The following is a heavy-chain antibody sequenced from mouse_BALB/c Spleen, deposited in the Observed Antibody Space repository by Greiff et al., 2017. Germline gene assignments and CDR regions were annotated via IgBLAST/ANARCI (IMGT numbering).Heavy chain of an antibody. CDR1: GFSLTSYG. Sequence: VQLQESGPSLVQPSQSLSITCTVSGFSLTSYGVHWVRQSPGKGLEWLGVIWRGGSTDYNAAFMSRLSITKDNSKSQVFFKMNSLQADDTAIYYCAKNRDYYGNPYAMDYWGQGTSVTVSS. CDR3: AKNRDYYGNPYAMDY. V-gene: IGHV2-5-1*01. D-gene: IGHD2-1*01. J-gene: IGHJ4*01. CDR2: IWRGGST.